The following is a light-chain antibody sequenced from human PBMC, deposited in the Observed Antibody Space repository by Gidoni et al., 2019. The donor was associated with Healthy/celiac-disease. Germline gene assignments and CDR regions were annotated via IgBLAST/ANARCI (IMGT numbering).Light chain of an antibody. CDR2: LGS. J-gene: IGKJ1*01. CDR3: RQALQTGT. V-gene: IGKV2-28*01. Sequence: DIVMTQSPLSLPVTPGEPASISCRSSQSLLHSNGYTYLDGYLQKPGQSPQLLIYLGSNRASGVPKRLGGRGSGKDLKRKIGGGRAENVGVNYGRQALQTGTFGQGPRWKSN. CDR1: QSLLHSNGYTY.